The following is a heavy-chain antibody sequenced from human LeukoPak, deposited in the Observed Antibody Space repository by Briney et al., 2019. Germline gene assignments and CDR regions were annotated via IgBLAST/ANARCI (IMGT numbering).Heavy chain of an antibody. CDR3: ARGDLGAAFDY. D-gene: IGHD1-26*01. Sequence: GGSLRLSCAASGFTVGSNYMSWVRQAPGKGLEWVSVIYSGGSTYYADSVKGRFTISRDNSKNTLYLQMNSLRAEDTAVYYCARGDLGAAFDYWGQGTLVTVSS. V-gene: IGHV3-53*01. CDR1: GFTVGSNY. CDR2: IYSGGST. J-gene: IGHJ4*02.